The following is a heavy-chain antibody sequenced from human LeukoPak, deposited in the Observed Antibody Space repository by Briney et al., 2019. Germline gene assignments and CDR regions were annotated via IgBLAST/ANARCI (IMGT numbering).Heavy chain of an antibody. J-gene: IGHJ6*02. CDR2: ISWSSGSI. CDR3: AKGRGTDYYYYGMDV. Sequence: PGRSLRLSCAASGFTFDDYAMHWVRQAPRKGLEGVSGISWSSGSIGYADSVKGRFTISRDNAKKSLYLQMNSLRDEDTALYYCAKGRGTDYYYYGMDVWGQGTTVTVSS. V-gene: IGHV3-9*01. D-gene: IGHD1-1*01. CDR1: GFTFDDYA.